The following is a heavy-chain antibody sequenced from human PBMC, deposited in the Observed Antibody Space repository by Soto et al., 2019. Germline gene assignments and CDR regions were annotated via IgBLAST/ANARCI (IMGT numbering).Heavy chain of an antibody. V-gene: IGHV3-74*01. Sequence: EVQLVESGGALVQPGGPLTLSCAASGFTFSNYWMHWVRQAPGKGLVWVSRINPDGNTRSYADSVKGRFTISRDNAENTLYLQMNSLRAEDTAVYYCARVGVGAYHFDDWGQGTLVTVSS. J-gene: IGHJ4*02. CDR1: GFTFSNYW. CDR3: ARVGVGAYHFDD. CDR2: INPDGNTR. D-gene: IGHD1-26*01.